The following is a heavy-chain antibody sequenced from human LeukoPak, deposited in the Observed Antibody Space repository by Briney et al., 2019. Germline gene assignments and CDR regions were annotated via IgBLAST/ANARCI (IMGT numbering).Heavy chain of an antibody. D-gene: IGHD3-3*01. CDR3: ARASGITIFDWFDP. Sequence: SETLSLTCTVSGGSISSYYWSWIRQPPGKGLEWIGYIYYSGSTSYNPSLKSRVTISVDTSKNQFSLKLSSVTAADTAVYYCARASGITIFDWFDPWGQGTLVTVSS. CDR1: GGSISSYY. V-gene: IGHV4-59*01. J-gene: IGHJ5*02. CDR2: IYYSGST.